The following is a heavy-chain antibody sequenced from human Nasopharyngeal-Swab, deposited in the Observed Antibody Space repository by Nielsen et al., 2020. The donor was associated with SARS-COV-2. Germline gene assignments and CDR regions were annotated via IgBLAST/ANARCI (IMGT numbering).Heavy chain of an antibody. J-gene: IGHJ5*02. CDR1: GGSISSGSYY. CDR2: IYTSGST. CDR3: ARSYDFWGGYHYNWFDP. D-gene: IGHD3-3*01. Sequence: SETLSLTCTVSGGSISSGSYYWSWIRQPAGKGLEWIGRIYTSGSTNYNPSLKSRVTVSVDTSKNQFSLKLSSVTAADTAAYYCARSYDFWGGYHYNWFDPWGQGTLVTVSS. V-gene: IGHV4-61*02.